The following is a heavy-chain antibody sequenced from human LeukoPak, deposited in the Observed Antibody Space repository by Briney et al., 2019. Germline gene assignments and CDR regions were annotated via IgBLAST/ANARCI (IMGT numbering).Heavy chain of an antibody. CDR2: IGTAGDT. V-gene: IGHV3-13*04. CDR1: GFTFSSYD. CDR3: ARGPHSSSWQPEGGFDY. D-gene: IGHD6-13*01. Sequence: PGGFLRLSCAASGFTFSSYDMHWVRQATGKGLEWVSAIGTAGDTYYPGSVKGRFTISRENAKNSLYLQMNSLRAGDTAVYYCARGPHSSSWQPEGGFDYWGQGTLVTVSS. J-gene: IGHJ4*02.